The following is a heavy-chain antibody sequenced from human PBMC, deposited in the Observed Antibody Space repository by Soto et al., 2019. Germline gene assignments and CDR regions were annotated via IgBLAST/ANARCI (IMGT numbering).Heavy chain of an antibody. CDR3: AIGEWLSPPSFNF. CDR1: GFTFTSFA. Sequence: HPGGSLRLSCAASGFTFTSFAVSWVRQAPGKGLEWVSAISGSGGATYYADSVKGRFTVSRDNSRNTVYLQVDSLRVEDTAVYHSAIGEWLSPPSFNFGGKGPLVTVPS. V-gene: IGHV3-23*01. J-gene: IGHJ4*02. D-gene: IGHD3-3*01. CDR2: ISGSGGAT.